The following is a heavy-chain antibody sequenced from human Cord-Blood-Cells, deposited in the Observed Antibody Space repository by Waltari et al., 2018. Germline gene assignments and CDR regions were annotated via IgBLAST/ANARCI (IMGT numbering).Heavy chain of an antibody. CDR2: MYGGGSK. CDR3: ARSNHDAFDI. J-gene: IGHJ3*02. CDR1: GFTVSSNY. Sequence: EVQLVESGGGLIQPGGSLRLSCAASGFTVSSNYMSWVRQAPGKGLVWVSVMYGGGSKYYADSVKGRFTISRDNSKNTLYLQMNSLRAEDTAVYYCARSNHDAFDIWGQGTMVTVSS. D-gene: IGHD7-27*01. V-gene: IGHV3-53*01.